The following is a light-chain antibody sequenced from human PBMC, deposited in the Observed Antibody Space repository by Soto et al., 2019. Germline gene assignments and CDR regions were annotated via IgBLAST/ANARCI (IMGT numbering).Light chain of an antibody. J-gene: IGLJ2*01. V-gene: IGLV3-21*02. CDR3: QVWDTTNPVI. Sequence: SYELTQPPSVSVAPGQTARITCGGTNIEIKSVHWYQQKPGQAPVLVVYDDGDRTTGIPERFSGSKSGITASLTTSRVEAGDEADYYCQVWDTTNPVIFGGGTKVTVL. CDR2: DDG. CDR1: NIEIKS.